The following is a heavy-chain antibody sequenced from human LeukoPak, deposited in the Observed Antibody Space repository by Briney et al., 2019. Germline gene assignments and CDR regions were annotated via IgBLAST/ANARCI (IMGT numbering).Heavy chain of an antibody. J-gene: IGHJ3*02. D-gene: IGHD4-23*01. CDR2: IYTSGST. CDR3: ALTTVVTRLDRACDS. Sequence: SETLSLTRTVSLGSLSSGIYYWSCIRQPAGKGLEWIGRIYTSGSTNYNPSIKSRVTISVDTSKNQFSLKLSSVTAADTAVYYCALTTVVTRLDRACDSWGQGTMVTVSS. CDR1: LGSLSSGIYY. V-gene: IGHV4-61*02.